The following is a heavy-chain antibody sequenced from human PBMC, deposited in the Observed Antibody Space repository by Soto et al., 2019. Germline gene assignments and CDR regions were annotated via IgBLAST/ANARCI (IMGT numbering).Heavy chain of an antibody. Sequence: GGSLRLSCAASGFTFSNYAMSWVRQAPGKGLEWVSAISVSGGSTHYADSVKGRFTISRDNSKNTLSLQMSGLRAEDTAVYYCAREFPYYVSSDSSLDYWGQGALVTVSS. V-gene: IGHV3-23*01. D-gene: IGHD3-16*01. CDR1: GFTFSNYA. CDR2: ISVSGGST. J-gene: IGHJ4*02. CDR3: AREFPYYVSSDSSLDY.